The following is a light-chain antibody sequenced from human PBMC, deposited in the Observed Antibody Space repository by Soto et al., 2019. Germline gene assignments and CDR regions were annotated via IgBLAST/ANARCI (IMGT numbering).Light chain of an antibody. J-gene: IGKJ1*01. V-gene: IGKV1-5*03. CDR1: QTISSW. CDR3: QHYNSYSEA. Sequence: DIQMTQSPSTLSGSVGDRVTITCRASQTISSWLAWYQQKPGKAPKLLIYKASTLKSGVPSRFSGSGSGTEFTLTLSSLQPDEFATYDCQHYNSYSEAFGQGTKGELK. CDR2: KAS.